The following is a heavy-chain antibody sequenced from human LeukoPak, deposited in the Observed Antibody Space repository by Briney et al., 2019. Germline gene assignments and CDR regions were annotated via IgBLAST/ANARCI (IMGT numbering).Heavy chain of an antibody. CDR3: ARVYHNCGGDCYPYFDY. CDR1: GYTFTGYY. J-gene: IGHJ4*02. CDR2: INPNSGGT. Sequence: ASVKVSCKASGYTFTGYYMHWVRQAPGQGLEWMGWINPNSGGTNYAQKFQGRVTMTRDTSISTAYMELSRLRSDGTAVYYCARVYHNCGGDCYPYFDYWGQGTLVTVSS. D-gene: IGHD2-21*01. V-gene: IGHV1-2*02.